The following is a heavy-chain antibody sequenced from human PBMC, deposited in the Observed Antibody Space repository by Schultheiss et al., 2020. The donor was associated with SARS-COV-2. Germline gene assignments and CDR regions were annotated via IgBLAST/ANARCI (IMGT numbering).Heavy chain of an antibody. Sequence: ASVKVSCKASGYTFTGYYMHWVRQAPGQGLEWMGWINPNSGGTNYAQKFQGWVTMTRDTSISTAYMELSRLRSDDTAVYYCARDSRLPSLAVPGYYGMDVWGQGTTVTVSS. D-gene: IGHD2-2*01. CDR1: GYTFTGYY. CDR3: ARDSRLPSLAVPGYYGMDV. CDR2: INPNSGGT. V-gene: IGHV1-2*04. J-gene: IGHJ6*02.